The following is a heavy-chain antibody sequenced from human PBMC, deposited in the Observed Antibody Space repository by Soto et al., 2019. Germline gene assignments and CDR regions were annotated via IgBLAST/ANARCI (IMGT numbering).Heavy chain of an antibody. D-gene: IGHD4-17*01. J-gene: IGHJ4*02. CDR3: ARAPKSTAPFDY. CDR1: GGSISSGGYY. Sequence: PSETLSLTCTVSGGSISSGGYYWSWIRQHPGKGLEWIGYIYYSGSTYYNPSLKSRVTISVDTSKNQFSLKLSSVTAADTAVYYCARAPKSTAPFDYWGQGTLVTVSS. CDR2: IYYSGST. V-gene: IGHV4-31*03.